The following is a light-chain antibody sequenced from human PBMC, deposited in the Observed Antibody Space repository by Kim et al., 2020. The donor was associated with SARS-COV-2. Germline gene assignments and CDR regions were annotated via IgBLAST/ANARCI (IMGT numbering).Light chain of an antibody. Sequence: QSALTQPASVSGSPGQSITISCTGTSSDVGNYNYVAWHQQHPGKTPRLLIYDVSRRPSGISNRFSGSKFGNTASLSISGLQAEDEADYYCSSYSSSGTYVFGTGTKVTVL. CDR1: SSDVGNYNY. J-gene: IGLJ1*01. CDR2: DVS. V-gene: IGLV2-14*01. CDR3: SSYSSSGTYV.